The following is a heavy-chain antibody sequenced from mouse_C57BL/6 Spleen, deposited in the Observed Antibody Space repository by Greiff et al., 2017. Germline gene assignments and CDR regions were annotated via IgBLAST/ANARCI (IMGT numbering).Heavy chain of an antibody. CDR2: IYPGDGDT. J-gene: IGHJ1*03. CDR3: RRCCNWYVEV. CDR1: GYAFSSSW. V-gene: IGHV1-82*01. Sequence: QVQLQQPGPELVKPGASVKISCKASGYAFSSSWMNWVKQRPGKGLEWIGRIYPGDGDTNYNGKFKGKATLTADKSSSTAYMQLSSLTSEDSAVYFCRRCCNWYVEVWGTGTTVTVAS.